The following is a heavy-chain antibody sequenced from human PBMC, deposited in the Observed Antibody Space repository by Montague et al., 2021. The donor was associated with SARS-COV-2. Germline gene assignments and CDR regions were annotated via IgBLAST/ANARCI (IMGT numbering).Heavy chain of an antibody. CDR3: VGDPGDPYTFDY. Sequence: SLRLSCAASGFTYSNYGVHWVRQAPGKGLEWVASIWNDGSKKYHADSVKGRFTISRDNSNNTLYLQMDSLRAEDAAVYYCVGDPGDPYTFDYWGQGTQVTVSS. D-gene: IGHD3-16*02. J-gene: IGHJ4*02. CDR2: IWNDGSKK. CDR1: GFTYSNYG. V-gene: IGHV3-33*01.